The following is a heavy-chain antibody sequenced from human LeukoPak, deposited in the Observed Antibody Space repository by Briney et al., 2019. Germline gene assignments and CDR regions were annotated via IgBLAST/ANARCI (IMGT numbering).Heavy chain of an antibody. CDR1: GGSISSSSYY. Sequence: PSETLSLTCTVSGGSISSSSYYWGWIRQPPGKGLEWIGYIYYSGSTNYNPSLKSRVTISVDTSKNQFSLKLSSVTAADTAVYYCASGAWGYYDYWGQGTLVTVSS. J-gene: IGHJ4*02. CDR2: IYYSGST. V-gene: IGHV4-61*05. CDR3: ASGAWGYYDY. D-gene: IGHD3-22*01.